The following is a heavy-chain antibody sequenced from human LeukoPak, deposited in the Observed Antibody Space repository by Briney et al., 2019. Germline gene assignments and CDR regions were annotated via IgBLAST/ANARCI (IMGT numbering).Heavy chain of an antibody. CDR2: VRYDGSSQ. J-gene: IGHJ4*02. D-gene: IGHD6-6*01. CDR1: GFSLSRFG. Sequence: PGGSLRLSCVASGFSLSRFGMHWVRQAPGKGLEWVSFVRYDGSSQHYADSVKGRFTISRDNAKNSLYLQMNSLRAEDMALYYCAKDIGQLVDSYYFDYWGQGTLVTVSS. CDR3: AKDIGQLVDSYYFDY. V-gene: IGHV3-30*02.